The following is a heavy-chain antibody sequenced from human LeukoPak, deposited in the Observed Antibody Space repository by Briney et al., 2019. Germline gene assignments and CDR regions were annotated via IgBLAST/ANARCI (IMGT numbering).Heavy chain of an antibody. J-gene: IGHJ4*02. D-gene: IGHD3-22*01. CDR2: ISAYNGNT. Sequence: ASVKVSCKASGYTFTSYGISWVRQAPGQGLEWMGWISAYNGNTNYAQKLQGRVTMTTDTSTSTAYMELRSLRSDDTAVYYCARTGKEGKYYYDSSGYYYVWGQGNLVTFSS. V-gene: IGHV1-18*01. CDR3: ARTGKEGKYYYDSSGYYYV. CDR1: GYTFTSYG.